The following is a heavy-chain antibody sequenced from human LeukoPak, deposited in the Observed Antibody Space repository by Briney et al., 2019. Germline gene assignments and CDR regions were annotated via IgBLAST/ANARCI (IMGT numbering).Heavy chain of an antibody. CDR2: ISYDGTNK. CDR3: ARDSVIYGY. J-gene: IGHJ4*02. V-gene: IGHV3-30*04. D-gene: IGHD3/OR15-3a*01. CDR1: GFTFSSYA. Sequence: GRSLRLSCAASGFTFSSYAMHWVRQAPGKGLEWVAVISYDGTNKYYADSVKGRFTISRDSSKNTLYLQMNSLRAEDTAVYYCARDSVIYGYWGQGTLVTVSS.